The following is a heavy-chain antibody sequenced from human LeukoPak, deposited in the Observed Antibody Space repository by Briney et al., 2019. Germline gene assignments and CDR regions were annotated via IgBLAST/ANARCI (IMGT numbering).Heavy chain of an antibody. D-gene: IGHD6-19*01. CDR1: GFTFRSHA. V-gene: IGHV3-23*01. Sequence: GSLRLSCAASGFTFRSHAVYWVRQAPGKGLEWVSGISGSGGDTYYADSGEGRFTISRDNSKNMVYLQMNSLSTEDTAVYYCAKTTSGYSSGRYPGWSVDYWGQGTLVTVSS. CDR2: ISGSGGDT. J-gene: IGHJ4*02. CDR3: AKTTSGYSSGRYPGWSVDY.